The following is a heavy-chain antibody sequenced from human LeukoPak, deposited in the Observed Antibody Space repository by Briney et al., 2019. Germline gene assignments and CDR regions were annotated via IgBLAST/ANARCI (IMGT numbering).Heavy chain of an antibody. CDR3: TTDTWYSAGH. D-gene: IGHD2-15*01. Sequence: GGSLRLSCTASGFIFSGSWMAWIRQDPGQGLEWVAIIKKDGSEKYYVDSMKGRFTISRDNAKNSLFLQMNSLRAEDTAIYYCTTDTWYSAGHWGQGTLVTVSS. V-gene: IGHV3-7*03. J-gene: IGHJ4*02. CDR2: IKKDGSEK. CDR1: GFIFSGSW.